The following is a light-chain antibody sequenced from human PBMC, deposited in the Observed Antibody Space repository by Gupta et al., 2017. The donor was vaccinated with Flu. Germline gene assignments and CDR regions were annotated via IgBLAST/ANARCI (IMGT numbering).Light chain of an antibody. CDR3: YSTDSRGDHWV. Sequence: GDALPKKYAYWDQQKSGQAPVLVIYEDSTRPSGIPERFSGSSSGTVATLTISGAQVEDEADYYCYSTDSRGDHWVFGGGTKLTVL. V-gene: IGLV3-10*01. CDR2: EDS. J-gene: IGLJ3*02. CDR1: ALPKKY.